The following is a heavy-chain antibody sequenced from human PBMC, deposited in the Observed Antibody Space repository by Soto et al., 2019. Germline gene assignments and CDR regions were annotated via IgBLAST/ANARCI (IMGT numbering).Heavy chain of an antibody. Sequence: SETLSLTCTVSGGSISSYCWSWIRQPPGKGLEWIGYIYYSGSTNYNPSLKSRVTISVDTSKNQFSLKLSPVTAADTAVYYCARELFGRSVWFDPWGQGTLVTVSS. CDR2: IYYSGST. J-gene: IGHJ5*02. D-gene: IGHD3-10*01. CDR3: ARELFGRSVWFDP. V-gene: IGHV4-59*01. CDR1: GGSISSYC.